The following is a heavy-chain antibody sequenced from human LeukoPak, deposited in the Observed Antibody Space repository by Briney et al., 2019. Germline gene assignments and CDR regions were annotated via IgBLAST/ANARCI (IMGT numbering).Heavy chain of an antibody. J-gene: IGHJ4*02. CDR2: FDPEAGET. Sequence: GASVTVSCKVSGYTLCELSMHWVRQAPAKGLEWMGGFDPEAGETIYAQRIQGRDTMTEDTSTDTAYMELGSLRSEDTAVYYCAIVTAGYYIDYWGQGTLVTVSS. CDR3: AIVTAGYYIDY. V-gene: IGHV1-24*01. D-gene: IGHD3-9*01. CDR1: GYTLCELS.